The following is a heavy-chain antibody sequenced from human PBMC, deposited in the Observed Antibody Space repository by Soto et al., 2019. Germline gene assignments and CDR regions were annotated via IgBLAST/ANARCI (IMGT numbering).Heavy chain of an antibody. CDR1: GFTFTSSA. V-gene: IGHV1-58*01. CDR2: IVVGSGNT. D-gene: IGHD1-1*01. CDR3: AREPATAKPEGVDF. Sequence: ASVKVSCKASGFTFTSSAVQWVRQARGQRLEWIGWIVVGSGNTNYAQKFQGGVTMTRDTSITTAYMELSRLRSGDTAVYYCAREPATAKPEGVDFWGQGTLVTVSS. J-gene: IGHJ4*02.